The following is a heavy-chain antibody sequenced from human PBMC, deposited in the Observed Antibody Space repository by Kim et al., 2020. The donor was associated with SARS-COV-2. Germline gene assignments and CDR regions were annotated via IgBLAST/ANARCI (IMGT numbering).Heavy chain of an antibody. V-gene: IGHV3-30*02. Sequence: GRFTISRDNSKNTLYLQMNSLRAEDTAVYYCAKEGIQLWPLPYYYYGMDVWGQGTTVTVSS. CDR3: AKEGIQLWPLPYYYYGMDV. D-gene: IGHD5-18*01. J-gene: IGHJ6*02.